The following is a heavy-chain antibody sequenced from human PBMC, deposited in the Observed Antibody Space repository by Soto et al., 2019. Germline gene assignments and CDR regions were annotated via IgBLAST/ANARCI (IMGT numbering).Heavy chain of an antibody. D-gene: IGHD3-16*01. CDR1: GGSISSYY. Sequence: SETLSLTCTVSGGSISSYYWGWIRQPPGKGLEWIGSIYYSGYTYYNPSLKSRVTISVDTSKNQFSLKLSSVTAADTAVYYCARHNGPLYVGYYYDMDVWGQGTTVTVS. V-gene: IGHV4-39*01. CDR2: IYYSGYT. J-gene: IGHJ6*02. CDR3: ARHNGPLYVGYYYDMDV.